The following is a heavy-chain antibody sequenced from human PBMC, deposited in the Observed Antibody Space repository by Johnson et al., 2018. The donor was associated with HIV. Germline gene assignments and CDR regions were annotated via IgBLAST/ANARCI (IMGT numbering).Heavy chain of an antibody. CDR2: IKQDGSEK. CDR3: ARDRVGSGGKGSFDI. CDR1: GFTFDDYG. V-gene: IGHV3-7*03. Sequence: VQLVESGGGVVRPGGSLRLSCAASGFTFDDYGMSWVRQAPGKGLEWVANIKQDGSEKYYVDSVKGRFTISRDNTKKSLYLQMNSLRAEDTALYFCARDRVGSGGKGSFDIWGQGTMVTVSS. D-gene: IGHD4-23*01. J-gene: IGHJ3*02.